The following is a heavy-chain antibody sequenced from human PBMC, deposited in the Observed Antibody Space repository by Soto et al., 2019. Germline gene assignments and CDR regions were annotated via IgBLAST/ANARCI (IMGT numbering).Heavy chain of an antibody. V-gene: IGHV3-23*01. D-gene: IGHD3-3*01. CDR2: IGVRGGRT. CDR3: AKDRHPTSPYYDGWIKRERKRRGELTY. CDR1: GFTFSTND. Sequence: VRLSCGASGFTFSTNDMSWVSLTTRKGLELVSSIGVRGGRTDYAGSVKVRFAISRDTSKNTLYLQMNSLRAEDTAVYYCAKDRHPTSPYYDGWIKRERKRRGELTYSGPGALVTVSS. J-gene: IGHJ4*02.